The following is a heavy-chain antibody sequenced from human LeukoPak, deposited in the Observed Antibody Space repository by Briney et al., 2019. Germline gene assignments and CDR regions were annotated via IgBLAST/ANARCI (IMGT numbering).Heavy chain of an antibody. Sequence: ASVKVSCKASGYTFTRYYRHWVRQAPAQGLEWMGWINPNSGGTNYAQKFQGRVTITRDTSISTAYMELNRLRSDDTAVYYCARDYYYYGSGTQPIDYWGQGTLVTVSS. V-gene: IGHV1-2*02. CDR1: GYTFTRYY. J-gene: IGHJ4*02. CDR2: INPNSGGT. D-gene: IGHD3-10*01. CDR3: ARDYYYYGSGTQPIDY.